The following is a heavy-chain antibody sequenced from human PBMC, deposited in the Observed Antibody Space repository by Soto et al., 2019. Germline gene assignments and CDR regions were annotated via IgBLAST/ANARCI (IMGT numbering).Heavy chain of an antibody. Sequence: QVQLVESGGGVVQPGRSLRLSCAASGFTFSNYGMHWVRQAPGKGLEWVAVIWYDGSNEHYADSVKGRFTISRDNSKNTLYLQMSSVRSEDTAVYYCARDLSYCPGASCTQGDYGLDVWGQGTTVTVAS. V-gene: IGHV3-33*01. J-gene: IGHJ6*02. D-gene: IGHD2-15*01. CDR1: GFTFSNYG. CDR3: ARDLSYCPGASCTQGDYGLDV. CDR2: IWYDGSNE.